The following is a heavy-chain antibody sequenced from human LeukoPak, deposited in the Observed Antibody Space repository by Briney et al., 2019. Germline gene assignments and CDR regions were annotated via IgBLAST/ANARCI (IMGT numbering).Heavy chain of an antibody. V-gene: IGHV4-34*01. CDR3: AVGWELLTR. CDR1: GGSLSGYS. D-gene: IGHD1-26*01. Sequence: SETLSLTCAVYGGSLSGYSWSWIRQPPGEGLQWIGEIDESGSINYNPSLKSRVTISVVTTKNQFSLQLSSLTAADTAVYYCAVGWELLTRWGQGTLVTVSS. CDR2: IDESGSI. J-gene: IGHJ4*02.